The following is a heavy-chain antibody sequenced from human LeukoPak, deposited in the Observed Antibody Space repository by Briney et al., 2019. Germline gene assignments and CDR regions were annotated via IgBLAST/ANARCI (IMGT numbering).Heavy chain of an antibody. Sequence: VKVSCQASGGTFRSYAISWVRQAPGQGLEWMGGIIPIFGTANYAQKFQGRVTITTDESTSTAYMELSSLRSEDTAVYYCARDSVTTPPDYYYGMDVWGQGTTVTVSS. V-gene: IGHV1-69*05. D-gene: IGHD4-17*01. J-gene: IGHJ6*02. CDR3: ARDSVTTPPDYYYGMDV. CDR1: GGTFRSYA. CDR2: IIPIFGTA.